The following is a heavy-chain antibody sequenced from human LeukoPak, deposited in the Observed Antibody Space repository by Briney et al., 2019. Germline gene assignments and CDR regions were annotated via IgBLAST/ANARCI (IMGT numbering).Heavy chain of an antibody. CDR3: AKASGIAARPHYYYYMDV. Sequence: SGGSLRLSCAASGFTFSSYAMSWVRQAPGKGLEWVSAISGSGGSTYYADSVKGRFTISRDNSKNTLYLQMNSLRAEDTAVYYCAKASGIAARPHYYYYMDVWGKGTTVTVSS. D-gene: IGHD6-6*01. V-gene: IGHV3-23*01. J-gene: IGHJ6*03. CDR1: GFTFSSYA. CDR2: ISGSGGST.